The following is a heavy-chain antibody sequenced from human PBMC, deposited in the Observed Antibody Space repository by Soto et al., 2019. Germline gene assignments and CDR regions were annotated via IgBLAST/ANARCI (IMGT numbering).Heavy chain of an antibody. V-gene: IGHV3-9*01. J-gene: IGHJ5*02. Sequence: EVQLVESGGGLVQPGRSLRLSSAASGFTFDDYAMHWVRQAPGKGLEWVSGISWNSGSIGYADSVKGRFTISRDNAKNSLYLQMNSLRAEDTALYYCARGDWFDPWGQGTLVTVSS. CDR2: ISWNSGSI. CDR1: GFTFDDYA. D-gene: IGHD3-10*01. CDR3: ARGDWFDP.